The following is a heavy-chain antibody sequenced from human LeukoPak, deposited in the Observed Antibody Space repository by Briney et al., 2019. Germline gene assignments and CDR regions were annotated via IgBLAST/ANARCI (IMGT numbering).Heavy chain of an antibody. CDR2: INPSGGST. CDR3: ARTMVRGVIISGWFDP. CDR1: GYIFTSYY. V-gene: IGHV1-46*01. J-gene: IGHJ5*02. D-gene: IGHD3-10*01. Sequence: ASVKVSCKASGYIFTSYYIHWVRQAPGQGLEWMGLINPSGGSTNYAQRFQGRVTMTRDTSISTAYMELSRLRSDDTAVYYCARTMVRGVIISGWFDPWGQGTLVTVSS.